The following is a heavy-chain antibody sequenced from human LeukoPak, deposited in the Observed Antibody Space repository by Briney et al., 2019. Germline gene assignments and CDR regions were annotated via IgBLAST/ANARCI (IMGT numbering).Heavy chain of an antibody. CDR3: ARDRAIIADWYFDL. V-gene: IGHV4-59*01. D-gene: IGHD5-24*01. Sequence: TSETLSLTCTVSGGSISSYYWSWIRQPPGKGLEWIGYIYYSGSTNYNPSLESRVTISVDTSKNQFSLKLSSVTAADTAVYYCARDRAIIADWYFDLWGRGTLVTVSS. J-gene: IGHJ2*01. CDR1: GGSISSYY. CDR2: IYYSGST.